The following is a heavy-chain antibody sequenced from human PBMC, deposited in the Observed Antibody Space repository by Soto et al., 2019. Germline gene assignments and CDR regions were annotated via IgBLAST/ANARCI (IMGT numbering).Heavy chain of an antibody. CDR3: ARLYTDYEEDWFDP. CDR1: GGSVSSNNYY. Sequence: SETLSLTCTVSGGSVSSNNYYWGWIRQLPGKGLVWIGYIYYSGTTYYNPSLKSRVTISVDTSKNQFSLKLRSVTAADTAIYYCARLYTDYEEDWFDPWGQGTLVTVSS. J-gene: IGHJ5*02. CDR2: IYYSGTT. D-gene: IGHD4-17*01. V-gene: IGHV4-31*03.